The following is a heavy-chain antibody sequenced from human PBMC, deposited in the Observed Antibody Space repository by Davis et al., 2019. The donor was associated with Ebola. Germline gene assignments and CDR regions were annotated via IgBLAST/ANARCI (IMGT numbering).Heavy chain of an antibody. J-gene: IGHJ4*02. CDR1: GGSISSGGYY. CDR2: IYYSGST. Sequence: MPSETLSLTCTVSGGSISSGGYYWSWIRQHPGKGLEWIGYIYYSGSTYYNPSLKSRVTISVDTSKNQFSLKLSSVTAADTAVYYCARGGGGVCYDWGQGTLVTVSS. V-gene: IGHV4-31*03. CDR3: ARGGGGVCYD. D-gene: IGHD2-8*02.